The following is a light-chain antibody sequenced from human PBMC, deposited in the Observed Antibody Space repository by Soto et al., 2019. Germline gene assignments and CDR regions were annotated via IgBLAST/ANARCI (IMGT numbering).Light chain of an antibody. V-gene: IGLV1-40*01. CDR1: SSNIGAGYD. J-gene: IGLJ1*01. Sequence: QSVLTQPPSVSGAPGQRVTISCTGSSSNIGAGYDLHWYQRLPGTAPKLLIYENSNRPSGVPDRFSGSKSGTSASLAITGLQAEDEADYYCQSYDSSLSAYVFGTGTKVTGL. CDR3: QSYDSSLSAYV. CDR2: ENS.